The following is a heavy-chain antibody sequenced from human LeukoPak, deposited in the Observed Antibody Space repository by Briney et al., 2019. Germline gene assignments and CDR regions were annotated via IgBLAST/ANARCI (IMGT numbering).Heavy chain of an antibody. CDR3: ARHPPFGAHDY. Sequence: SSETLSLTCIVSGDSISGSDYYWAWIRQPPGKGLQWIASITSHYKSTLSGRITISLDTSKNQISMELNSVTVTDTAVYYCARHPPFGAHDYWGQGILVTVSS. CDR1: GDSISGSDYY. J-gene: IGHJ4*02. CDR2: ITS. D-gene: IGHD3-10*01. V-gene: IGHV4-39*01.